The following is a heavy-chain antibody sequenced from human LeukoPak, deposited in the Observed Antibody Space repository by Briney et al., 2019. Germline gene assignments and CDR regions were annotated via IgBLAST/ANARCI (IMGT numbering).Heavy chain of an antibody. D-gene: IGHD3-9*01. Sequence: QLQESGPGLVKPSETLSLTCTVSGGSISSYYWSWIRQPPGKGLEWIGYIYYSGSTNYNPSLKSRVTISVDTSKNQFSLKLSSVTAADTAVYYCARGVLTGYYPIDYWGQGTLVTASS. CDR2: IYYSGST. CDR3: ARGVLTGYYPIDY. J-gene: IGHJ4*02. CDR1: GGSISSYY. V-gene: IGHV4-59*01.